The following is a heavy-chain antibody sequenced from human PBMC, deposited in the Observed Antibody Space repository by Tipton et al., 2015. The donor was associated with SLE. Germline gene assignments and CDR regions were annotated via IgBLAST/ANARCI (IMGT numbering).Heavy chain of an antibody. J-gene: IGHJ2*01. CDR3: AREKGITNNWYFDL. CDR2: ISSSGSTI. D-gene: IGHD3-10*01. V-gene: IGHV3-11*04. Sequence: GSLRLSCAASGFTFSDYYMSWIRQAPGKGLEWVSYISSSGSTIYYADSVKGRFTISRDNAKNSLYLQMNSLRAEDTAVYYCAREKGITNNWYFDLWGRGTLVTVSS. CDR1: GFTFSDYY.